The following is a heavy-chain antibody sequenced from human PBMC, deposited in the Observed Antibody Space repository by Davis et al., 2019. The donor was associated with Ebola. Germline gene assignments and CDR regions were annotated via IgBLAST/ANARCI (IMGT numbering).Heavy chain of an antibody. CDR2: IRSKAYGGTT. CDR3: TRDLAYYDFWSGDSAWFDP. V-gene: IGHV3-49*04. D-gene: IGHD3-3*01. J-gene: IGHJ5*02. Sequence: PGGSLRLSCTASGFTFGDYAMSWVRQAPGRGLEWVGFIRSKAYGGTTEYAASVKGRFTISRDDSKSIAYLQMNSLKTDDTAVYYCTRDLAYYDFWSGDSAWFDPWGQGTLVTVSS. CDR1: GFTFGDYA.